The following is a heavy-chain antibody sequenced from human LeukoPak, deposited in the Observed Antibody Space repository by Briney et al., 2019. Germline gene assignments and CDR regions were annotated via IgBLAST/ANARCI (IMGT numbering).Heavy chain of an antibody. Sequence: SETLSLTCAIYGGSFSGYYWSWIRQPPGKGLEWIGYIYYSGTINYNPSLKSRVTISVDTSKNQCSLKLSSVTAADTAVYYCAGGGGSGYLKSTYWGQGTLVTVSS. J-gene: IGHJ4*02. CDR2: IYYSGTI. V-gene: IGHV4-59*01. D-gene: IGHD3-22*01. CDR1: GGSFSGYY. CDR3: AGGGGSGYLKSTY.